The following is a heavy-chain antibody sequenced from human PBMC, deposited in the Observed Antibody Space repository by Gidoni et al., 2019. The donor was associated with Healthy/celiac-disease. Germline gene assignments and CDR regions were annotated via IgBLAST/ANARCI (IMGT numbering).Heavy chain of an antibody. CDR3: ASSYGDKDNYYYYGMDV. Sequence: QVQLVQSGAEVKKPGASVKVSCQAYGYTFTSYAMHWALQAPGQRLEWMGWITAGNGNTKYSQKFQGRVTITRDTSASTAYMELSSLRSEDTAVYYCASSYGDKDNYYYYGMDVWGQGTTVTVSS. D-gene: IGHD4-17*01. V-gene: IGHV1-3*01. CDR2: ITAGNGNT. CDR1: GYTFTSYA. J-gene: IGHJ6*02.